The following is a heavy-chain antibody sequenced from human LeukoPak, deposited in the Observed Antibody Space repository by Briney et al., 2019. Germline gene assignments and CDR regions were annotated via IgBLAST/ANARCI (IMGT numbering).Heavy chain of an antibody. CDR1: GYSINSGYY. D-gene: IGHD1-20*01. Sequence: PSETLSLTCSVSGYSINSGYYWGWIRQPPGKGLEWIGSIYHSGSTYNNPSLKSRVTISVDTSKNQFSLKLSSVTAADTAVYYCARITGTTRGWFDPWGQGTLVTVSS. CDR3: ARITGTTRGWFDP. V-gene: IGHV4-38-2*02. J-gene: IGHJ5*02. CDR2: IYHSGST.